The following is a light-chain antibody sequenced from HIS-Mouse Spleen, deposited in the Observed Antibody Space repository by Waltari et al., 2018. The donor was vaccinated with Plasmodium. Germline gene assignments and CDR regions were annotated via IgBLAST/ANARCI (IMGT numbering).Light chain of an antibody. CDR2: GPS. CDR1: QSVSSN. Sequence: EIVMTQSPATLSVSPGERATLSCRASQSVSSNLAWYQQKPGQAPRLRIYGPSTRATGIPAMFSGSGSGTEFTLTISSLQSEDFAVYYCQQYNNWSFTFGPGTKVDIK. J-gene: IGKJ3*01. V-gene: IGKV3-15*01. CDR3: QQYNNWSFT.